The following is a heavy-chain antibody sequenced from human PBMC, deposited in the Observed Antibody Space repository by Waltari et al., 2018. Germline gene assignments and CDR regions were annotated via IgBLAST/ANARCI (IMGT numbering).Heavy chain of an antibody. Sequence: QLQLQESGPGLVKPSGTLSLTCVVSGDSMSGNSWWSWVRQSPGKGLEWIGQVHRSGRTNYNPSFASRVIVSLDTSMNQFSLRILSATAADTAVYYCARDLGRGLFLDSWGQGTLVTVSP. CDR2: VHRSGRT. J-gene: IGHJ4*02. CDR3: ARDLGRGLFLDS. D-gene: IGHD2-15*01. V-gene: IGHV4-4*02. CDR1: GDSMSGNSW.